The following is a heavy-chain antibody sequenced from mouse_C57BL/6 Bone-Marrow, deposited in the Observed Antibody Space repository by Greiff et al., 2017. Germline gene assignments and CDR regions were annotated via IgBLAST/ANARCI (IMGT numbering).Heavy chain of an antibody. CDR2: IYPSDSET. Sequence: VQLQQPGAELVRPGSSVKLSCKASGYTFTSYWMAWVKQRPGQGLEWIGNIYPSDSETHYNQKFKDKATLTVDKSSSTAYMQLSSLTSEDSAVYYCASRGDYDYDGAWFAYWGQGTLVTVSA. D-gene: IGHD2-4*01. CDR1: GYTFTSYW. J-gene: IGHJ3*01. CDR3: ASRGDYDYDGAWFAY. V-gene: IGHV1-61*01.